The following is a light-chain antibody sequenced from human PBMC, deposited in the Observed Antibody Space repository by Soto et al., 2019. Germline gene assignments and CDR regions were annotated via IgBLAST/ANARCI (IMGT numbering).Light chain of an antibody. CDR3: CQKSDTNPWM. J-gene: IGLJ1*01. Sequence: SVVAHARPVSGSQGRQRAHSCPGPSSGVGGYHYVSWYQQHPGKAPKLMIYDVSNRPSGFPDRFSGSKSGNTASLTISGDLQPEEFTTYCCQKSDTNPWMLGTGTKV. CDR1: SSGVGGYHY. V-gene: IGLV2-11*01. CDR2: DVS.